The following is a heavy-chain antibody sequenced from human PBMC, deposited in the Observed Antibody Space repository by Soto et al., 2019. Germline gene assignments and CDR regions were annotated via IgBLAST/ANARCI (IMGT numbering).Heavy chain of an antibody. CDR2: IYYSGST. CDR1: GGSISSYY. D-gene: IGHD3-16*01. Sequence: QVQLQESGPGLVKPSETLSLTRTVSGGSISSYYWSWIRQPPGKGLEWIGYIYYSGSTNYNPSLKSRVTISVDTSKNQFSLKLSSVTAADTAVYYCARRWGGCFDYWGQGTLVTVSS. V-gene: IGHV4-59*08. J-gene: IGHJ4*02. CDR3: ARRWGGCFDY.